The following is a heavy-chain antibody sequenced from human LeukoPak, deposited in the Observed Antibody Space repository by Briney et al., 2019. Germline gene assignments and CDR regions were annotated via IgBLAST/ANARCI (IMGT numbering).Heavy chain of an antibody. D-gene: IGHD4/OR15-4a*01. Sequence: SETLSLTCTVAGGSINSYYWNWTRQPPGKGLDWIGYIYYTGSTNYNPSLKSRVTISVDTSKNQFSLKLSSVTAADTALDYCARAPSDYLNWFDPWGQGTLVTVSS. CDR3: ARAPSDYLNWFDP. V-gene: IGHV4-59*01. CDR1: GGSINSYY. J-gene: IGHJ5*02. CDR2: IYYTGST.